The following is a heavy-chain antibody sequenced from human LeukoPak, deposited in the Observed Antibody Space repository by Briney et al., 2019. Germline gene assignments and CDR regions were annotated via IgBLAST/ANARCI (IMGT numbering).Heavy chain of an antibody. CDR2: INSNSGDT. J-gene: IGHJ4*02. D-gene: IGHD3-16*02. CDR1: GYTFSDYY. V-gene: IGHV1-2*02. Sequence: ASVKVSCKASGYTFSDYYIHWVRQAPGQGLEWMGWINSNSGDTNYAQKLQDRVTLTRVTSISTAYMELNRLRFDDTAIYYCARDPSLRDVDLDYWGQGTLVTVSS. CDR3: ARDPSLRDVDLDY.